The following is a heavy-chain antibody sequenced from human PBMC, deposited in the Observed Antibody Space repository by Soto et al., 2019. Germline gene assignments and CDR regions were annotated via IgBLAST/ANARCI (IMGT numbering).Heavy chain of an antibody. J-gene: IGHJ4*02. Sequence: PGGSLRLSCAAPGFPFSSYAMHWVRQAPGKGLEWVAVISYDGSNKYYADCVKGRFTISRDNSKNTLYLQMNSLSAEDTAVYYRAREPSSGWYRDFDYWGQGTLVTVSS. V-gene: IGHV3-30-3*01. CDR1: GFPFSSYA. CDR2: ISYDGSNK. D-gene: IGHD6-19*01. CDR3: AREPSSGWYRDFDY.